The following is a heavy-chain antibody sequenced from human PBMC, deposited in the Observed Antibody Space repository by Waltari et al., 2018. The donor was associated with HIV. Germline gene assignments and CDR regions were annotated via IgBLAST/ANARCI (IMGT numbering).Heavy chain of an antibody. V-gene: IGHV7-4-1*02. CDR1: GYTFTSSS. J-gene: IGHJ3*01. CDR2: INTNTGNP. D-gene: IGHD6-25*01. CDR3: VRDSGRGRAFDF. Sequence: QVLLVQSGSELKKPGASVKMSCKASGYTFTSSSINWVRQAPGQGLEWMGWINTNTGNPMYAPGFTGRFVFSLDTSVNTAYLEISGLTTEDTAVYYCVRDSGRGRAFDFWGQGTMVSVSS.